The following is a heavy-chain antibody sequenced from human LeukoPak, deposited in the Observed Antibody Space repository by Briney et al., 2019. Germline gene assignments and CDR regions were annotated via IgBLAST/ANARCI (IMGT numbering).Heavy chain of an antibody. CDR1: GGSIRSYF. CDR2: IYHSGST. CDR3: ARWGRYSSSWYSLDY. V-gene: IGHV4-4*02. D-gene: IGHD6-13*01. Sequence: SETLSLTCTVSGGSIRSYFWSWIRQPPGKGLEWIGEIYHSGSTNYNPSLKSRVTISVDKSKNQFSLKLSSVTAADTAVYYCARWGRYSSSWYSLDYWGQGTLVTVSS. J-gene: IGHJ4*02.